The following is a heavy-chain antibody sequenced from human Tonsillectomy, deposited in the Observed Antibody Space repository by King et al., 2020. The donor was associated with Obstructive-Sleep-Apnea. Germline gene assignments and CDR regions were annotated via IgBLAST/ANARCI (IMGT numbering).Heavy chain of an antibody. D-gene: IGHD3-22*01. V-gene: IGHV4-31*03. Sequence: QLQESGPGLVKPSQTLSLTCTVSGGSISSGGYYWSWIRQHPGKGLEWIGYIYYSGSTYYNPSLKSRVTISVDTSKNQFSLKLSSVTAADTAVFYCARDTPNYYDSSGYYSAAFDIWGQGTMVTVSS. CDR2: IYYSGST. CDR1: GGSISSGGYY. CDR3: ARDTPNYYDSSGYYSAAFDI. J-gene: IGHJ3*02.